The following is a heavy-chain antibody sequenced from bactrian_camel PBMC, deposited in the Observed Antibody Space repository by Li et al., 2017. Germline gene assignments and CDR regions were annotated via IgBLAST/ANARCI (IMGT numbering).Heavy chain of an antibody. CDR2: VDADGTT. V-gene: IGHV3S53*01. Sequence: HVQLVESGGGSVQSGGSLRLSCAVSGATPRSLCMAWFRQGPGKRREGVATVDADGTTTYPSSEMKDRFTISQDLPRNTVYLQMNNLQPDDTATYYCATASRLWDCGGFDWTKYNFLGQGTQVTVS. CDR1: GATPRSLC. J-gene: IGHJ4*01. CDR3: ATASRLWDCGGFDWTKYNF. D-gene: IGHD3*01.